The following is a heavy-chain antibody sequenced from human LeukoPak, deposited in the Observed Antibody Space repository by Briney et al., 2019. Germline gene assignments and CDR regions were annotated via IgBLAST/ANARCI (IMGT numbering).Heavy chain of an antibody. D-gene: IGHD2-15*01. V-gene: IGHV4-59*08. Sequence: SETLSLTCTVPGGSISSYYWSWIRQPPGKGLEWIGYIYYSGSTNYNPSLKSRVTISVDTSKNQFSLKLSSVTAADTAVYYCARGRGGGGSSNNWFDPWGQGTLVTVSS. J-gene: IGHJ5*02. CDR1: GGSISSYY. CDR2: IYYSGST. CDR3: ARGRGGGGSSNNWFDP.